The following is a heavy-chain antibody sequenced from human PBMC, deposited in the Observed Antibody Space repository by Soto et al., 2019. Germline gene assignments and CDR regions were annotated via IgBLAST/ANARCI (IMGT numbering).Heavy chain of an antibody. J-gene: IGHJ4*02. Sequence: QVQLVQSGAEVKKPGASVKVSRKASGYTFTSYAMHWVRQAPGQRLEWMGWINAGNGNTKYSQKFQGRVTITRDTSASTAYMELSSLRSEDTAVYYCARTFRRADFDYWGQGTLVTVSS. CDR3: ARTFRRADFDY. V-gene: IGHV1-3*01. CDR1: GYTFTSYA. D-gene: IGHD3-3*02. CDR2: INAGNGNT.